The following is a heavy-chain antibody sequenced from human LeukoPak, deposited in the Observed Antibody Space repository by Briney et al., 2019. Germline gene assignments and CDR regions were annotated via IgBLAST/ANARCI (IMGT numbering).Heavy chain of an antibody. CDR3: ARGIVVVPAALYFQH. Sequence: ASVKVYCKASGYTFTSYGISWVRQAPGQGLEWMGWISAYNGNTNYAQKLQGRVTMTTDTSTSTAYMELRSLRSDDTAVYYCARGIVVVPAALYFQHWGQGTLVTVSS. V-gene: IGHV1-18*01. CDR2: ISAYNGNT. D-gene: IGHD2-2*01. J-gene: IGHJ1*01. CDR1: GYTFTSYG.